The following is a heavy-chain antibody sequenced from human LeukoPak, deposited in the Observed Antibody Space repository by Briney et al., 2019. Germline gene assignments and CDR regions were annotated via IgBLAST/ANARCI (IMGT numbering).Heavy chain of an antibody. J-gene: IGHJ6*02. V-gene: IGHV3-11*01. CDR1: GFTFSDCY. CDR3: AREWRTDSVHYYYYYGLDV. CDR2: ITGGGTTI. D-gene: IGHD3-3*01. Sequence: GGSLRLSCAASGFTFSDCYMSWIRQTPGKGLEWLSYITGGGTTIYHADSVKGRFTISRDNAKNALYLQMNSLRAEDTAVYYCAREWRTDSVHYYYYYGLDVWDQGTTVTVSS.